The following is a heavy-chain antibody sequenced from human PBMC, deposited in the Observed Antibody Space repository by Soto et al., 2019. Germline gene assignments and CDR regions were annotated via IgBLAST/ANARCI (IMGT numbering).Heavy chain of an antibody. Sequence: EVQLVESGGGVVRPGGSLRLSCAASGFTFDDYCMSWVRQAPGKGLEWVSGINWNGGSTGYADSVKGRFTISRDNAKNSLHLQMNSLRAEDTALYYCARVPSRITFWVVIVTDYYFDYWGQGTLVTVSS. J-gene: IGHJ4*02. V-gene: IGHV3-20*04. CDR1: GFTFDDYC. CDR2: INWNGGST. CDR3: ARVPSRITFWVVIVTDYYFDY. D-gene: IGHD3-16*02.